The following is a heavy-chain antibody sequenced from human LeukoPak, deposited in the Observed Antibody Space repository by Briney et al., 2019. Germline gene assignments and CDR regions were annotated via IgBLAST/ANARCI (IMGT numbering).Heavy chain of an antibody. J-gene: IGHJ4*02. D-gene: IGHD3-22*01. V-gene: IGHV1-69*02. CDR2: IIPGLGII. CDR1: GGTFSNYT. Sequence: GASVKVSCKASGGTFSNYTITWVRQAPGQGLEWMGRIIPGLGIINYAQKFQGRVTVTADKSTSTAYMELSSLRADDTAVYYCARPLSDTSGYELAYWGQGTLVTVSS. CDR3: ARPLSDTSGYELAY.